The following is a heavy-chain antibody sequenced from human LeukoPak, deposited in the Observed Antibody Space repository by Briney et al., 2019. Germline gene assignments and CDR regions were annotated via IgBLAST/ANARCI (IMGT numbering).Heavy chain of an antibody. CDR3: AREQWLVSWFDP. V-gene: IGHV3-74*01. J-gene: IGHJ5*02. D-gene: IGHD6-19*01. Sequence: GGSLRLSCAASGFTFSSYWMHWVHQAPGKGLVWVSRINSDGSSTSYADSVKGRFTISRDNAKNTLYLQMNSLRAEDTAVYYCAREQWLVSWFDPWGQGTLVTVSS. CDR2: INSDGSST. CDR1: GFTFSSYW.